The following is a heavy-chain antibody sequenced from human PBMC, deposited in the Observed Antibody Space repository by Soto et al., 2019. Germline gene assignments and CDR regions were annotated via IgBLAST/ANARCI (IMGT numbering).Heavy chain of an antibody. CDR1: GYTFTSYA. CDR3: ARVGYYYGSGSYYGGSDY. V-gene: IGHV1-3*01. Sequence: ASVKVSCKASGYTFTSYAMHWVRQAPGQRLEWMGWINAGNGNTKYSQKFQGRVTITRDTSASTAYMELSSLRSEDTAVYYCARVGYYYGSGSYYGGSDYWGQGTLVTVSS. J-gene: IGHJ4*02. D-gene: IGHD3-10*01. CDR2: INAGNGNT.